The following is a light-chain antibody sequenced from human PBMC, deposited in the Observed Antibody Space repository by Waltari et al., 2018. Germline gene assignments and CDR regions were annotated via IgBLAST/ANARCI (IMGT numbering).Light chain of an antibody. CDR2: HVS. V-gene: IGLV2-14*03. CDR1: SSDVGGYTY. Sequence: QSALTQPASVSGSPGQSLTISCTGTSSDVGGYTYVSWYQQHPGKAPKLMIYHVSNRPSGVSNRFSGSKSGNTASLTISGLQAEDEADYYCSSYTSSSTPVFGGGTKLTVL. CDR3: SSYTSSSTPV. J-gene: IGLJ2*01.